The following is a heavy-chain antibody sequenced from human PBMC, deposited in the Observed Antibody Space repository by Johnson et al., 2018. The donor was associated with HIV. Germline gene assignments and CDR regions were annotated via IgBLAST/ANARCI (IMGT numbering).Heavy chain of an antibody. J-gene: IGHJ3*02. Sequence: QVQLVESGGGLVKPGGSLRLSCGASGFTFSDSYMNWIRQAPGKGLEWVSYISSSDSAIWYADSVKGRFTVSRDNAKNSLYLQMNSLRAEDTALYYCARALGLEVCAFDIWGQGTMVTVSS. CDR3: ARALGLEVCAFDI. D-gene: IGHD2-8*01. V-gene: IGHV3-11*04. CDR1: GFTFSDSY. CDR2: ISSSDSAI.